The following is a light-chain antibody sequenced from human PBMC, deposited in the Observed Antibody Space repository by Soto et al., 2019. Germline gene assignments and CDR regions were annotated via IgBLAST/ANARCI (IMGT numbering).Light chain of an antibody. J-gene: IGKJ1*01. Sequence: DIMLTQSPSSLSASVGGRGTITCRASQSISTYLTWYQQKPGTAPKLLIYAAYTRHSGVPARFSGRGSGSDFTLTISSLQPEDFATYSCQHCYSSLLTFAQGTKVDIK. V-gene: IGKV1-39*01. CDR2: AAY. CDR3: QHCYSSLLT. CDR1: QSISTY.